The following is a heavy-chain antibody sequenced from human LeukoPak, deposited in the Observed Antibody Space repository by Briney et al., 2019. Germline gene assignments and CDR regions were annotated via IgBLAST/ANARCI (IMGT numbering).Heavy chain of an antibody. CDR2: IYTSGST. J-gene: IGHJ6*03. CDR1: GGSISSYY. CDR3: ARVHGDYGYYYYYMDV. Sequence: PSETLSLTCTVSGGSISSYYWSWIRQPAGKGLEWIGRIYTSGSTNYNPSLKSRVTMSVDTSKNQFSLKLSSVTAADTAVYYCARVHGDYGYYYYYMDVWGKGTTVTISS. D-gene: IGHD4-17*01. V-gene: IGHV4-4*07.